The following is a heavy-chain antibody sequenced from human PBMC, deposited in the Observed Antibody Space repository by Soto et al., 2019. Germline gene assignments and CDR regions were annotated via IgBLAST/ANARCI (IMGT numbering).Heavy chain of an antibody. CDR3: ARVEQLVPEYYFDY. V-gene: IGHV4-34*01. CDR1: GGSFSGYY. D-gene: IGHD6-13*01. J-gene: IGHJ4*02. CDR2: INHSGST. Sequence: SETLSLTCAVYGGSFSGYYWSWIRQPPGKGLEWIGEINHSGSTNYNPSLKSRVTISVDTSKNQFSLKLSSVTAADTAVYYCARVEQLVPEYYFDYWGQGTLVTVSS.